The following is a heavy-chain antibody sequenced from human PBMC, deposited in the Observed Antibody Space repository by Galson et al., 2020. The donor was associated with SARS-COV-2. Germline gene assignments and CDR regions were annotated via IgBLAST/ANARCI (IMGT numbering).Heavy chain of an antibody. J-gene: IGHJ6*02. D-gene: IGHD5-18*01. V-gene: IGHV3-23*01. CDR3: AKAARHSYGPPDYYYYYGMDV. CDR2: ISGSGGST. Sequence: GGSLRLSCAASGFTFSSYAMSWVRQAPGKGLEWVSAISGSGGSTYYADSVKGRFTISRDNSKNTLYLQMNSLRAEDTAVYYCAKAARHSYGPPDYYYYYGMDVWGQGTTVTVSS. CDR1: GFTFSSYA.